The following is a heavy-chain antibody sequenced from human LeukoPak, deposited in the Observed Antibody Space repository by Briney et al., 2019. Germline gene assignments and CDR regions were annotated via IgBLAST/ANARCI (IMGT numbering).Heavy chain of an antibody. V-gene: IGHV1-2*02. CDR3: ARGETTVTYFDY. CDR2: INPNSGGT. J-gene: IGHJ4*02. D-gene: IGHD4-17*01. CDR1: GYTFTGYY. Sequence: GASVKVSCKASGYTFTGYYIHWVRRAPGQGLEWMAWINPNSGGTNCAQKFQGRVTMTRDTSISTAYMELSRLRSDDTAVYYCARGETTVTYFDYWGQGTLVTVSS.